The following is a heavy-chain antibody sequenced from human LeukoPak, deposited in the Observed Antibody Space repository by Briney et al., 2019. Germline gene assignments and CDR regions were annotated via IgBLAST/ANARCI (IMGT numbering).Heavy chain of an antibody. D-gene: IGHD5-18*01. V-gene: IGHV4-38-2*02. CDR2: IYHSGST. CDR3: AREGYSYGYYFDY. Sequence: PSETLSLTWAVSGYSISSGYYWGWIRQPPGKGLEWIGSIYHSGSTYYNPSLKSRVTISVDTSKNQFSLKLSSVTAADTAVYYCAREGYSYGYYFDYWGQGTLVTVSS. J-gene: IGHJ4*02. CDR1: GYSISSGYY.